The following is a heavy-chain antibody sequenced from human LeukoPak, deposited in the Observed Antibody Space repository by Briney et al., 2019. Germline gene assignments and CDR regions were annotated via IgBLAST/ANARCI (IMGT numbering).Heavy chain of an antibody. CDR2: IYYSGST. J-gene: IGHJ4*02. CDR3: AREDGSTSCYTL. V-gene: IGHV4-30-4*08. CDR1: GGSISSGDYY. Sequence: SETLSLTCTVSGGSISSGDYYWSWIRQPPGKGLEWIGYIYYSGSTYYNPSLKSRVTISVETSKNQFSLKLSSVTAADTAVYYCAREDGSTSCYTLWGQGTLVTVSS. D-gene: IGHD2-2*02.